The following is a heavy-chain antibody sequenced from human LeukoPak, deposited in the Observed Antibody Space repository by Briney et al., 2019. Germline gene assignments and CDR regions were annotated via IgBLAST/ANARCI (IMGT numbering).Heavy chain of an antibody. CDR3: AKAQDSSGYAYFDY. D-gene: IGHD3-22*01. CDR1: GFTFSSYG. V-gene: IGHV3-30*18. CDR2: ISYDGSNK. J-gene: IGHJ4*02. Sequence: PGGSLRLSCAASGFTFSSYGMHWVRQAPGKGLEWVAVISYDGSNKYYADSVKGRFTISRDNSKNTLYPQMNSLRAEDTAVYYCAKAQDSSGYAYFDYWGQGTLVTVSS.